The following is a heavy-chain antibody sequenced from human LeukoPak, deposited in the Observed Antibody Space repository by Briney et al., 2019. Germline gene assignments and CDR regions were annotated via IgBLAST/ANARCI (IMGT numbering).Heavy chain of an antibody. CDR3: ARHDRVPLYQHGMDV. CDR2: IFSSGTT. V-gene: IGHV4-59*08. Sequence: SETLSLTCTVSGGSISGYYWSYTRQSPGQGLEWIGYIFSSGTTLYNPSLRGRVTLSVDTSRNDISLKLTSVTAADTAVYYCARHDRVPLYQHGMDVWGQGTTVTVPS. J-gene: IGHJ6*02. CDR1: GGSISGYY. D-gene: IGHD3-10*01.